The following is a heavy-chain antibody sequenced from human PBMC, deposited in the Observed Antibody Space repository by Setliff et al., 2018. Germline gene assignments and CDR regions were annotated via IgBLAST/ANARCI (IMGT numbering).Heavy chain of an antibody. CDR2: IKQDGSEI. Sequence: GESLKISCAASAFTFSSYWLNWVRQAPGKGLEWVANIKQDGSEIYYADSVRGRFTISRDNAKNSLYLQMNSLRAEDSAVYYCARDGVFYAMDFWGQGTTVTVSS. V-gene: IGHV3-7*01. CDR3: ARDGVFYAMDF. D-gene: IGHD3-10*01. J-gene: IGHJ6*02. CDR1: AFTFSSYW.